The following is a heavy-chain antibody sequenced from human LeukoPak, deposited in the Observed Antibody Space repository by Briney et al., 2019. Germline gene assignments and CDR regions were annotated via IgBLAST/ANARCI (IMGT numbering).Heavy chain of an antibody. CDR2: INPSGGST. V-gene: IGHV1-46*01. CDR1: GYTFTSYG. CDR3: ARDFVVVVPAAIYNWFDP. J-gene: IGHJ5*02. D-gene: IGHD2-2*02. Sequence: ASVKVSCKASGYTFTSYGISWVRQAPGQGLEWMGIINPSGGSTSYAQKFQGRVTMTRDTSTSTVYMELSSLRSEDTAVYYCARDFVVVVPAAIYNWFDPWGQGTLVTVSS.